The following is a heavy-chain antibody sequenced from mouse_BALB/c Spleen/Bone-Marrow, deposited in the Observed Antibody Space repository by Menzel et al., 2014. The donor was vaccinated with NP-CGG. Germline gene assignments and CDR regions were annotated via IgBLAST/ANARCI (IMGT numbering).Heavy chain of an antibody. CDR3: AXXXXYGCAX. CDR2: VNPNNGGT. CDR1: GYSFTDYY. Sequence: VQLQQSGPVLVKPGASVKISCKASGYSFTDYYMHWVQQRHGKSLEWIGRVNPNNGGTNYNQKFKGKAIFTVDKSSSTAYMELXXXXXXXXXXXXXAXXXXYGCAXXGXGTLVTVSA. D-gene: IGHD1-1*01. V-gene: IGHV1S100*01. J-gene: IGHJ3*01.